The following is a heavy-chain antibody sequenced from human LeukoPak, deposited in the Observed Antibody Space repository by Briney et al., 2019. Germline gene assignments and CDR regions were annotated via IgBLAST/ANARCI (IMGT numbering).Heavy chain of an antibody. Sequence: GGSLRLSCAASGFTFSSYAMHWVRQAPGKGLEYVSAISSNGGSTYYANSVKGRFTISRDNSKNTLYLLMNSLRAEDTAVYYCAKDARYYDFWSGHLDYYYYMDVWGKGTTVTVSS. V-gene: IGHV3-64*01. CDR2: ISSNGGST. D-gene: IGHD3-3*01. CDR1: GFTFSSYA. CDR3: AKDARYYDFWSGHLDYYYYMDV. J-gene: IGHJ6*03.